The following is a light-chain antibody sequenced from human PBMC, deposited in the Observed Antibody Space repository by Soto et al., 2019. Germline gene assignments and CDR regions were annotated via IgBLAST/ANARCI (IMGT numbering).Light chain of an antibody. CDR2: KAS. Sequence: QMAQSPSTVSRSVRPRVTITCRASQTISSWLAWYQQKPGKAPKLLIYKASTLKSGVPSRFSGSGSGTEFTLTISSLQPDEFATYYCKHYNSYSEAFGQGTKVDIK. CDR3: KHYNSYSEA. J-gene: IGKJ1*01. CDR1: QTISSW. V-gene: IGKV1-5*03.